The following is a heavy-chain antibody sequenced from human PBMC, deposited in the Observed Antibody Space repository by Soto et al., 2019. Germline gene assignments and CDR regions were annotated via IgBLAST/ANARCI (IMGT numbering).Heavy chain of an antibody. CDR2: ISYDGSNK. CDR3: ARDKGGYDILTGYYILYYFDY. Sequence: ESGGGVVQPGRSLRLSCAASGFTFSSYAMHWVRQAPGKGLEWVAVISYDGSNKYYADSVKGRFTISRDNSKNTLYLQMNSLRAEDTAVYYCARDKGGYDILTGYYILYYFDYWGQGTLVTVSS. D-gene: IGHD3-9*01. CDR1: GFTFSSYA. J-gene: IGHJ4*02. V-gene: IGHV3-30-3*01.